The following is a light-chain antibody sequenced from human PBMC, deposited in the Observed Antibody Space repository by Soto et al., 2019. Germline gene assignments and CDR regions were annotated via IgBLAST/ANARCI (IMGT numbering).Light chain of an antibody. J-gene: IGLJ2*01. Sequence: QSALTQPASVSGSPGQSITLSCTGTSSDIGDYDYVSWYQRHPGKAPKLIIYDVNNRPSGVSDRFSGSKSGNTASLTISGLQAEDEADYYSTSYSSGSTHVIFGGGTKLTVL. CDR2: DVN. CDR1: SSDIGDYDY. V-gene: IGLV2-14*03. CDR3: TSYSSGSTHVI.